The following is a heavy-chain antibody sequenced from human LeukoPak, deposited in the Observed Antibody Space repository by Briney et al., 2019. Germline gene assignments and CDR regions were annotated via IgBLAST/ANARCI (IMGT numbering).Heavy chain of an antibody. J-gene: IGHJ3*02. V-gene: IGHV5-51*01. Sequence: GGSLKISCQGSGYRFTSYWIGWVRPMPGKGLEWMGIIYPGDSDTRYSPSFQGQVTISADKSISTAYLQWSSLKASDTAMYYCARAGGLAARQRDDAFDIWGQGTMVTVSS. D-gene: IGHD6-6*01. CDR2: IYPGDSDT. CDR3: ARAGGLAARQRDDAFDI. CDR1: GYRFTSYW.